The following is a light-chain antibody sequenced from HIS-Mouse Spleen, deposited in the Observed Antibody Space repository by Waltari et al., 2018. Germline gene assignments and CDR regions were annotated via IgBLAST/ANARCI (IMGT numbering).Light chain of an antibody. J-gene: IGLJ3*02. CDR3: SSYTSSSTRV. CDR1: SSDVGGYNY. V-gene: IGLV2-14*03. CDR2: DGS. Sequence: QSALTQPASVSGSPGQSITISCTGTSSDVGGYNYVSWYHQHTRNTPKLLIYDGSNRPSGVYHRFSGSKSGNTASLTISGLQAEDEADYYCSSYTSSSTRVFGGGTKLTVL.